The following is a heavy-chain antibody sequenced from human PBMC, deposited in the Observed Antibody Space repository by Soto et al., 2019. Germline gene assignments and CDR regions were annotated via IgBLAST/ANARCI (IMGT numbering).Heavy chain of an antibody. CDR2: ISSSSSTI. CDR1: GFTFSSYS. V-gene: IGHV3-48*02. CDR3: ARDSRYSYGYGYYYYGMDV. Sequence: PGGSLRLSCAASGFTFSSYSMNWVRQAPGKGLEWVSYISSSSSTIYYADSVKGRFTISGDNAKNSLYLQMNSLRDEDTAVYYCARDSRYSYGYGYYYYGMDVWGQGTTVTVSS. D-gene: IGHD5-18*01. J-gene: IGHJ6*02.